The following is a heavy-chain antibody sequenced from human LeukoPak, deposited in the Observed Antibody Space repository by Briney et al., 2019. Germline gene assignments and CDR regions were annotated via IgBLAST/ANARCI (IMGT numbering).Heavy chain of an antibody. Sequence: GGSLRLSCAVSGFSVSSFGMSWVRQAPGKGLEWISAISLNGETTWYADSVKGRFTISRDNSKNTLYLQLTSLRAEDTAVYYCAQGFSSGWYPYWGQGALVSVSS. CDR3: AQGFSSGWYPY. V-gene: IGHV3-23*01. J-gene: IGHJ4*02. D-gene: IGHD6-19*01. CDR1: GFSVSSFG. CDR2: ISLNGETT.